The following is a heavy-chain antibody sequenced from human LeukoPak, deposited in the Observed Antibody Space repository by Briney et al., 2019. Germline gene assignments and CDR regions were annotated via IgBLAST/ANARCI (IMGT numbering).Heavy chain of an antibody. CDR2: IIPIFGTA. CDR3: ARDGGQIRYFDWLLIPRDYYYYGMDV. J-gene: IGHJ6*04. CDR1: GGTFSSYA. V-gene: IGHV1-69*06. Sequence: SVKVSCKASGGTFSSYAISWVRQAPGPGLEWMGGIIPIFGTANYAQKFQGRVTITADKSTSTAYMELSSLRPEDTAVYYCARDGGQIRYFDWLLIPRDYYYYGMDVWGKGTTVTVSS. D-gene: IGHD3-9*01.